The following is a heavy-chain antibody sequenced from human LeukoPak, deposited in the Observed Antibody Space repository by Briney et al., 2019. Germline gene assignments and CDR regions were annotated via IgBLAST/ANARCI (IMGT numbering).Heavy chain of an antibody. D-gene: IGHD6-19*01. CDR1: GGSFRGYY. CDR3: ARGDSIAVAGTRFDY. CDR2: INHSGST. Sequence: NPSETLSLTCAVYGGSFRGYYWSWIRQPPGKGLEWIGEINHSGSTNYNPSLKSRVTISVDTSKNQFSLKLSSVTAADTAVYYCARGDSIAVAGTRFDYWGQGTLVTVSS. J-gene: IGHJ4*02. V-gene: IGHV4-34*01.